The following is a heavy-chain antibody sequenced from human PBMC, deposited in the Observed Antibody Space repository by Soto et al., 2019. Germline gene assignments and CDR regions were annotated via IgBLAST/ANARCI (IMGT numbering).Heavy chain of an antibody. V-gene: IGHV6-1*01. CDR3: ARDNRAGYCSSTSCSGVDY. J-gene: IGHJ4*02. CDR2: TYYRSKWYN. D-gene: IGHD2-2*01. CDR1: GDSVSSNSAA. Sequence: SQTLSLTCAISGDSVSSNSAAWNWIRQSPSRGLEWLGRTYYRSKWYNDYAVSVKSRITINPDTSKNQFSLQLNSVTPEDTAVYYCARDNRAGYCSSTSCSGVDYWGQGTLVTVSS.